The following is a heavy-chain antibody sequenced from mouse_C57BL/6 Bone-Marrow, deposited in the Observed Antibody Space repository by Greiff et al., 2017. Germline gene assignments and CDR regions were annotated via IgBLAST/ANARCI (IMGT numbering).Heavy chain of an antibody. CDR2: IYPGDGDT. CDR3: ATYYDDDGAWFAY. CDR1: GYAFSSSW. V-gene: IGHV1-82*01. Sequence: QVQLKQSGPELVKPGASVKISCKASGYAFSSSWMNWVKQRPGKGLEWIGRIYPGDGDTNYNGKFKGKATLTADKSSSTAYMQLSSLTSEDSADYFCATYYDDDGAWFAYWGQGTLVTVSA. J-gene: IGHJ3*01. D-gene: IGHD2-4*01.